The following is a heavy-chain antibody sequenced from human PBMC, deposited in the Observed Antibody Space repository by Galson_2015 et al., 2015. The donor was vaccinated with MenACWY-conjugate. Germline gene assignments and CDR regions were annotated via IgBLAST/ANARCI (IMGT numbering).Heavy chain of an antibody. CDR3: ARDPGHSSSWHRAYYYYMDV. CDR1: GGTFSSYA. D-gene: IGHD6-13*01. V-gene: IGHV1-69*13. J-gene: IGHJ6*03. CDR2: IIPIFGTA. Sequence: SVKVSCKASGGTFSSYAISWVRQAPGHGLEWMGGIIPIFGTANYAQKFQGRVTITADESTSTAYMKLSSLRSEDTAVYYCARDPGHSSSWHRAYYYYMDVWGKGTTVTVSS.